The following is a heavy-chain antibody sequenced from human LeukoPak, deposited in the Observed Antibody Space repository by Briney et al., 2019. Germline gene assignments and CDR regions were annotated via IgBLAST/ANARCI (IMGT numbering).Heavy chain of an antibody. CDR3: AKGGVGEPGALGN. CDR2: ISGGGGGST. D-gene: IGHD6-13*01. V-gene: IGHV3-23*01. CDR1: GFTFSSYA. J-gene: IGHJ4*02. Sequence: GGSLRLSCAASGFTFSSYAMTWVRQAPGKGLEWVSSISGGGGGSTYYAESVKGRFIISRDNSRATLYLQMNSLRVEDAAVYYCAKGGVGEPGALGNWGQGTLVTVSA.